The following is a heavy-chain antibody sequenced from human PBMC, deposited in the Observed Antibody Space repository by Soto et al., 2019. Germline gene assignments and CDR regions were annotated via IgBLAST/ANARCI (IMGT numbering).Heavy chain of an antibody. CDR2: IKRDGSEK. CDR1: GFTFSNYW. D-gene: IGHD2-2*01. CDR3: ARHGRYCTSTNCPFDY. J-gene: IGHJ4*02. V-gene: IGHV3-7*01. Sequence: PGGSLRLSCAASGFTFSNYWMSWVRQAPGKGLEWVANIKRDGSEKYSVDSVKGRFTISRDNAKDSVHLQMNSLRAEDTAVYYCARHGRYCTSTNCPFDYWGQGTLVTVSS.